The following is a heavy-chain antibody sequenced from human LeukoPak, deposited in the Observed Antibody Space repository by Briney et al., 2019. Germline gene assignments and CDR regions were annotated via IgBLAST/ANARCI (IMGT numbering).Heavy chain of an antibody. Sequence: SETLSLTCTVSGGSISSGDYYLSWTRQPPGKGLEWIGYIYYSGSTYYNPSLKSRVTISVHTSMHQLSLKLSSVTAADTAVYYCARGSSSSIGYYYYYMDVWGKGTTVTVSS. V-gene: IGHV4-30-4*08. CDR2: IYYSGST. D-gene: IGHD6-6*01. J-gene: IGHJ6*03. CDR1: GGSISSGDYY. CDR3: ARGSSSSIGYYYYYMDV.